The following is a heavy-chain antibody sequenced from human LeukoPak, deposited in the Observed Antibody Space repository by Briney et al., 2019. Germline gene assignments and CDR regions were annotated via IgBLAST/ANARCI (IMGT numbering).Heavy chain of an antibody. V-gene: IGHV1-46*01. D-gene: IGHD2-21*01. Sequence: ASVKVSCKASGYTFTSYYMHWVRQAPGQGLEWMGIINPSGGNTSYAQKFQGRVTMTRDTSTSTVYMELSSLRAEDTAVYYCARHCYGSPDPYGMDVWGKGTTVTVSS. CDR3: ARHCYGSPDPYGMDV. CDR2: INPSGGNT. CDR1: GYTFTSYY. J-gene: IGHJ6*04.